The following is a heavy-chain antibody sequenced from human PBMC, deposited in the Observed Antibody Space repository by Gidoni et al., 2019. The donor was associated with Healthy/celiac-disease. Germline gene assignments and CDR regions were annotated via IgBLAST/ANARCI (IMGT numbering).Heavy chain of an antibody. J-gene: IGHJ4*02. CDR1: GLPFDDYG. Sequence: EVQLVESGGGVVRPGGSLRLSCAPPGLPFDDYGMSWVRQAPGKGLEWVSGINWNGGSTGYADAVKGRFTISRDNAKNSLYLQMNSLRAEDTALYYCAAIYYDILTGYPRWGQRTLVTVSS. CDR3: AAIYYDILTGYPR. D-gene: IGHD3-9*01. CDR2: INWNGGST. V-gene: IGHV3-20*04.